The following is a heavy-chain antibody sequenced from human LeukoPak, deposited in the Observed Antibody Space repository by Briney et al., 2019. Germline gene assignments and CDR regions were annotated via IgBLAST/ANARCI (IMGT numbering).Heavy chain of an antibody. V-gene: IGHV4-39*01. CDR1: GGSISSSSYY. D-gene: IGHD6-13*01. J-gene: IGHJ6*03. CDR2: IYYSGST. CDR3: ARHGEGSSSPTSYYYYYMDV. Sequence: SETLSLTCTVSGGSISSSSYYWGWIRQPPAKGLGWIGTIYYSGSTYYNPSLKSRVTISVDTSKNQFSLELNSVTAADTAQYFCARHGEGSSSPTSYYYYYMDVWGKGTTVTVSS.